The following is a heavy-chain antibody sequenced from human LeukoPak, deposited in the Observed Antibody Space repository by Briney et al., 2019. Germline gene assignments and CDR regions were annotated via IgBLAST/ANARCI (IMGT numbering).Heavy chain of an antibody. CDR2: ISGSGNTI. D-gene: IGHD5/OR15-5a*01. CDR3: AKGVVSTASDY. Sequence: SGGSLRLSCAASGFTFSSYSMNWVRQAPGKGLEWVSVISGSGNTIYDADSVKGRFTISRDNSKNTLYLQMNSLRAEDTAVYYCAKGVVSTASDYWGQGTLVTVSS. CDR1: GFTFSSYS. V-gene: IGHV3-23*01. J-gene: IGHJ4*02.